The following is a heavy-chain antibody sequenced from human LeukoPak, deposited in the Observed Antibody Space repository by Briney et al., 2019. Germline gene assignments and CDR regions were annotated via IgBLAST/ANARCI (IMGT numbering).Heavy chain of an antibody. CDR2: IIPIFGTA. D-gene: IGHD1-26*01. Sequence: GASVKVSCKASGYTFTTYYIHWVRQAPGQGLEWMGGIIPIFGTANYAQKFQGRVTITADESTSTAYMELSSLRSEDTAVYYCARDLGSSPGYFQHWGQGTLVTVSS. J-gene: IGHJ1*01. CDR3: ARDLGSSPGYFQH. V-gene: IGHV1-69*13. CDR1: GYTFTTYY.